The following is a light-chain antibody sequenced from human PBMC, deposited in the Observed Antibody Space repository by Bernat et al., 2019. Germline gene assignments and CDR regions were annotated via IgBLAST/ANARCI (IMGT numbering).Light chain of an antibody. CDR2: DVN. Sequence: QSALTQPRSVSGSPGQSVTISCTGTSSDVGGYNHVSWYQQHPGKAPKLMLYDVNKRPSGVPDRFSGSKSGNTASLAISGLQAEDEADYYCCSYTGNPNWVCGGGTKVTVL. CDR1: SSDVGGYNH. V-gene: IGLV2-11*01. CDR3: CSYTGNPNWV. J-gene: IGLJ3*02.